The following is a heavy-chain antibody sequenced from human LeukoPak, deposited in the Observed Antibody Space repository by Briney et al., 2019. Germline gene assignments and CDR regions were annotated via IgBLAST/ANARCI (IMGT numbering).Heavy chain of an antibody. D-gene: IGHD5-12*01. CDR2: IYPGDSDT. J-gene: IGHJ6*03. V-gene: IGHV5-51*01. Sequence: GESLKISCKGSGYSFTSYWIGWVRQMPGKGLEWMGIIYPGDSDTRYSPSFQGQVTISADKSISTAYLQWSSLKASDTAMYYCARRGIRSGYAYAYYYMDVWGKGTTVTVSS. CDR3: ARRGIRSGYAYAYYYMDV. CDR1: GYSFTSYW.